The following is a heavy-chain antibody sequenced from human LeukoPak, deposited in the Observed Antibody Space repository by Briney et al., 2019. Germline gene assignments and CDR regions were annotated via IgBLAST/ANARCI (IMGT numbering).Heavy chain of an antibody. V-gene: IGHV3-48*03. CDR2: ISSSGSTI. D-gene: IGHD3-10*02. J-gene: IGHJ6*03. CDR3: AELGITMIGGV. Sequence: GGSLRLSCAASGFTFSSYEMNWVRQTPGKGLEWVSYISSSGSTIYYADSVKGRFTISRDNAKNSLYLQMNSLRAEDTAVYYCAELGITMIGGVWGKGTTVTIS. CDR1: GFTFSSYE.